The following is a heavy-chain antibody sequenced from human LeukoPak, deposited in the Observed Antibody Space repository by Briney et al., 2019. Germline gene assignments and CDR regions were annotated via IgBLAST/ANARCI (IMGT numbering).Heavy chain of an antibody. D-gene: IGHD1-1*01. Sequence: PSETLSLTCTVSGGSISSYYWSWIRQPPGKGLEWIGEINHSGSTNYNPSLKSRVTISVDTSKNQFSLKLSSVTAADTAVYYCARGVGLTKGPRAFDIWGQGTMVTVSS. J-gene: IGHJ3*02. V-gene: IGHV4-34*01. CDR1: GGSISSYY. CDR3: ARGVGLTKGPRAFDI. CDR2: INHSGST.